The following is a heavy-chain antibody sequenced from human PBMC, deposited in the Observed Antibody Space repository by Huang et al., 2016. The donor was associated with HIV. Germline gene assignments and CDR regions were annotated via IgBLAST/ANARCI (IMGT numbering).Heavy chain of an antibody. J-gene: IGHJ4*02. CDR3: AKDRGDGYSGYDYDY. CDR1: GFTFSNYA. D-gene: IGHD5-12*01. V-gene: IGHV3-23*01. Sequence: EVQLWESGGTLVQPGGSLRLSCGASGFTFSNYAMSWVRQAPGKGLEWVSFISGSSVTIYYADSGKGRFTSSRDNGKKTVYLQMNSLRGEDAAVYYCAKDRGDGYSGYDYDYWGQGTLVTVSS. CDR2: ISGSSVTI.